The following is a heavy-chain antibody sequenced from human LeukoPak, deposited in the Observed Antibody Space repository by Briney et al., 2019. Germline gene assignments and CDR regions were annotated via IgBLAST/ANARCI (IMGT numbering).Heavy chain of an antibody. J-gene: IGHJ4*02. D-gene: IGHD3-10*01. CDR1: GYTFTSYA. V-gene: IGHV7-4-1*02. CDR2: TNTNTGNP. CDR3: ARVERRFGDFSAGY. Sequence: ASVKVSCKASGYTFTSYAMNWVRQAPGQGLEWMGWTNTNTGNPTYAQGFTGRFVFSLDTSVSTAYLQISSLKAEDTAVYYCARVERRFGDFSAGYWGQGTLVTVSS.